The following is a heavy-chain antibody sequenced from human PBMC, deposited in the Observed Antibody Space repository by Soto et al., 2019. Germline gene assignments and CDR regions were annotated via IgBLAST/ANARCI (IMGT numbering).Heavy chain of an antibody. D-gene: IGHD4-17*01. CDR2: ISYDGSNK. CDR1: GFTFSSYA. J-gene: IGHJ4*02. Sequence: GGSLRLSCAASGFTFSSYAMHWVRQAPGKGLEWVAVISYDGSNKYYADSVKGRFTISRDNSKNTLYLQMNSLRAEDTAVYYCARDLDDYGDSSDYWGQGTLVTVSS. CDR3: ARDLDDYGDSSDY. V-gene: IGHV3-30-3*01.